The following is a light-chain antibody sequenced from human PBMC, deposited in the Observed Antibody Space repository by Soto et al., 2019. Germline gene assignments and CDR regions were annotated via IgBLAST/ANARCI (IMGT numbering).Light chain of an antibody. J-gene: IGKJ1*01. V-gene: IGKV1-39*01. CDR2: AAS. CDR3: QQSFSFPPT. CDR1: QSISSF. Sequence: DIQMTQSPSSLSASVGDRVTITCLASQSISSFLTWYQQKAGKAPKLLIYAASSLQSGVPSRFSGSGSGTDFTLTINSLQPEDFASYYCQQSFSFPPTFGQGTKVDIK.